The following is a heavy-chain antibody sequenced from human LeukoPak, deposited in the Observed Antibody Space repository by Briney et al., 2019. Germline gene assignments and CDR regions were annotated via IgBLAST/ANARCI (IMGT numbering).Heavy chain of an antibody. Sequence: PSETLSLTCTVSGGSISSGGYYWSWIRQPPGKGLEWIGYIYHSGSTYYNPSLKSRVTISVDTSKNQFSLKLSSVTAADTAVYYCAADEWLLLYGAFDIWGQGTMVTVS. V-gene: IGHV4-30-2*01. CDR2: IYHSGST. CDR3: AADEWLLLYGAFDI. J-gene: IGHJ3*02. D-gene: IGHD3-22*01. CDR1: GGSISSGGYY.